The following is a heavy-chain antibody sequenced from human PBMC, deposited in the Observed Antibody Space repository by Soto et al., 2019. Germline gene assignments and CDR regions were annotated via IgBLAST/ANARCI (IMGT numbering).Heavy chain of an antibody. J-gene: IGHJ4*02. CDR1: GFTFSSYW. CDR2: IKQDGSEK. CDR3: AREDYGTSAY. V-gene: IGHV3-7*03. D-gene: IGHD4-17*01. Sequence: PGGSLRLSCVASGFTFSSYWMSWVRQAPGKGLEWVANIKQDGSEKYYVDSVKGRFTISRDNAKNSLYLQMNSLRAEDTAVYYCAREDYGTSAYWGKGTLVTVSS.